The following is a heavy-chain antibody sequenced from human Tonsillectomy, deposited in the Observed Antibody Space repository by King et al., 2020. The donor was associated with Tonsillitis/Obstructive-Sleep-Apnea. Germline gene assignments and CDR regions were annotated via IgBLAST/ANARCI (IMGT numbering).Heavy chain of an antibody. CDR3: AREPMGQLDPYYGMDV. Sequence: VQLVQSGAEVKKPGASVKVSCMASGYTFTGYFIHWVRQAPGQGLEWMGWIDPNSGGTNFIQKFQGRVTLTRETSINTAYMELRRLESDDTAVYYCAREPMGQLDPYYGMDVWGKGTTVTVSS. D-gene: IGHD3/OR15-3a*01. CDR1: GYTFTGYF. V-gene: IGHV1-2*02. J-gene: IGHJ6*04. CDR2: IDPNSGGT.